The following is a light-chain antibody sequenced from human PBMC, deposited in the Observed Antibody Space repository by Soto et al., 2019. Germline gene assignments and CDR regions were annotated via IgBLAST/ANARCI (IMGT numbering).Light chain of an antibody. CDR3: ISYAGGLYV. CDR2: DVS. CDR1: SSDVGGYNY. J-gene: IGLJ1*01. Sequence: QSVLTQPPSASGSPGQSVTISCTGTSSDVGGYNYVSWYQQHPGKAPKLMIYDVSKRPSGVPDRFSGSKSGNTASLTVSGLQAEDYADYSCISYAGGLYVFGAGTKLTVL. V-gene: IGLV2-8*01.